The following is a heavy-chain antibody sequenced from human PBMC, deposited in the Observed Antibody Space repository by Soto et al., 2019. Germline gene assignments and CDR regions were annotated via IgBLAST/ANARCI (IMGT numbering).Heavy chain of an antibody. CDR3: AKDVPYSRTLSLSGMDV. Sequence: GGSLRLSCAASGFTFSSYAMSWVRQAPGKGLEWVSAISGSGGSTYYADSVKGRFTISRDNSKNTLYLQMNSLRAEDTAVYYCAKDVPYSRTLSLSGMDVWGQGTKVTFSS. D-gene: IGHD6-13*01. CDR1: GFTFSSYA. CDR2: ISGSGGST. V-gene: IGHV3-23*01. J-gene: IGHJ6*02.